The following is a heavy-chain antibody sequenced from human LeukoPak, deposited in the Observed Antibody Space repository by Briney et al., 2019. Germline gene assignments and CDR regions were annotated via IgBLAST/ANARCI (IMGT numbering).Heavy chain of an antibody. D-gene: IGHD3-10*01. CDR3: ARGGYYYGSGSPMDV. V-gene: IGHV1-18*01. Sequence: GASVKVSCKASGYTFTSYGISWVRQASGQGLEWMGWISAYNGNTNYAQKLQGRVTMTTDTSTSTAYMELRSLRSDDTAVYYCARGGYYYGSGSPMDVWGQGTTVTVSS. CDR1: GYTFTSYG. CDR2: ISAYNGNT. J-gene: IGHJ6*02.